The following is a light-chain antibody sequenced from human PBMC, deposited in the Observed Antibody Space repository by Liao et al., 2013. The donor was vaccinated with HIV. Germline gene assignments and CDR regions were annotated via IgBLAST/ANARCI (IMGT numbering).Light chain of an antibody. J-gene: IGLJ3*02. CDR3: QSADSSGTCPV. Sequence: SSELAQPPSVSVSPGQTASITCSGDQLGDQYASWYQQKPGQAPVLLIYKDSERPSGIPERFSGSSSGTTVTLTISGVQAEDEADYYCQSADSSGTCPVFGGGTKLTVL. V-gene: IGLV3-25*03. CDR2: KDS. CDR1: QLGDQY.